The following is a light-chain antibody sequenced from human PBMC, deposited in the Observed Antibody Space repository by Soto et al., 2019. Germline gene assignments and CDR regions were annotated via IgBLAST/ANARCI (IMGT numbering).Light chain of an antibody. CDR2: SNN. V-gene: IGLV1-40*01. J-gene: IGLJ3*02. CDR1: TSNIGAGYD. Sequence: QSVLTQPPSVSGAPGQRVTISCTGSTSNIGAGYDVHWYQQLPGTAPKLLIHSNNNRPSGVPDRFSGSKSGTSASLDITGLQAEDEADYYCQSYDSSLSTTVFGGGTKVTV. CDR3: QSYDSSLSTTV.